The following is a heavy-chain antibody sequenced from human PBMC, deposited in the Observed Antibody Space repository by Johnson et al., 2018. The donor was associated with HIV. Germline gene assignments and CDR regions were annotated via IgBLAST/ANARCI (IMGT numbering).Heavy chain of an antibody. V-gene: IGHV3-33*01. CDR1: GFTFSSYG. J-gene: IGHJ3*02. Sequence: QVQLVESGGGVVQPGRSLRLSCAASGFTFSSYGLHWVRQAPGTGLEWVAVMWYDGRNKYYPDSVKGRFTISRDNSKNTLYLQMNSLRAEDTAVYYCARSTGARAAFDIWGQGTMVTVSS. CDR2: MWYDGRNK. D-gene: IGHD1-1*01. CDR3: ARSTGARAAFDI.